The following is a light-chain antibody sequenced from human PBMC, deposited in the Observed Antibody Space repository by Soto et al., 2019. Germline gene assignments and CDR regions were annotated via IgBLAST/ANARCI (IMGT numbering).Light chain of an antibody. CDR3: QHRSSWIT. J-gene: IGKJ5*01. Sequence: IVLTQSPATLSLWPGETAILSCRASQSVSSLLSWYQQKPGQAPRLLIYDASSRAPGVPARFRGSGSGTDFTLTISSLEPEDFALYYCQHRSSWITFGQGTRLE. CDR1: QSVSSL. CDR2: DAS. V-gene: IGKV3-11*01.